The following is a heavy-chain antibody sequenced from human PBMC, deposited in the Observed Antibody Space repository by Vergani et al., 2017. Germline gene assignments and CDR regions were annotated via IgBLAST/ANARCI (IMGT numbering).Heavy chain of an antibody. J-gene: IGHJ4*02. CDR3: AKDGRENSDYGYFDD. V-gene: IGHV3-30*02. CDR2: LGYDGRSK. Sequence: QVQLVETGGGVVQPGGSLRLYCATSGFSFNTYGSHWVRQAPGKGLGWVAFLGYDGRSKYNVDFVKGRFTISRDTSKKTLSLQMRGLRADDTSVYYWAKDGRENSDYGYFDDWGQGTLVTVSS. CDR1: GFSFNTYG. D-gene: IGHD4-17*01.